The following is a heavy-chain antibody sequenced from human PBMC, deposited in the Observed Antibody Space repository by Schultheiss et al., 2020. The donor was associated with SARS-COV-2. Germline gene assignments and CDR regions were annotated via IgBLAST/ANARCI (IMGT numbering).Heavy chain of an antibody. Sequence: GGSLRLSCAASGFTFSSYAMHWVRQAPGKGLEYVSAISSNGGSTYYADSVKGRFTISRDNSKNTLYLQMSSLRAEDTAVYYCAREGNYDSSGLAYWGQGTLVTVSS. CDR3: AREGNYDSSGLAY. CDR1: GFTFSSYA. V-gene: IGHV3-64D*06. J-gene: IGHJ4*02. D-gene: IGHD3-22*01. CDR2: ISSNGGST.